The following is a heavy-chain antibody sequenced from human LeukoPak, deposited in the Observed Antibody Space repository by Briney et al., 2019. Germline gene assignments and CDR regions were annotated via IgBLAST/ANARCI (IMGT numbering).Heavy chain of an antibody. CDR1: GFTFSSYG. J-gene: IGHJ6*03. CDR2: IWYDGSNK. D-gene: IGHD2-2*01. V-gene: IGHV3-33*01. Sequence: GGSLRLSCAASGFTFSSYGMHWVRQAPGKGLEWVAVIWYDGSNKYYADSVKGRFTISGDNSKNTLYLQMNSLRAEDTAVYYCARDHGTSSPYYMDVWGKGTTVTVSS. CDR3: ARDHGTSSPYYMDV.